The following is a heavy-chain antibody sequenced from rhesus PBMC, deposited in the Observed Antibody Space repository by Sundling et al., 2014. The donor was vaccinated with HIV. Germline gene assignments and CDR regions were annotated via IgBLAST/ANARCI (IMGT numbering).Heavy chain of an antibody. V-gene: IGHV3-103*01. CDR3: AKVPNNIKRRGFDS. J-gene: IGHJ6*01. CDR2: FGTGGST. CDR1: GFIFSSYA. D-gene: IGHD1-26*01. Sequence: DVQLVESGGGLAKPGGSLRLSCAGSGFIFSSYAIHWVRQAPGKGLEWVSGFGTGGSTYYADSVKGRFTISRDNSKNTVSLEMNSLRDEDTAVYYCAKVPNNIKRRGFDSWGQGVVVTVSS.